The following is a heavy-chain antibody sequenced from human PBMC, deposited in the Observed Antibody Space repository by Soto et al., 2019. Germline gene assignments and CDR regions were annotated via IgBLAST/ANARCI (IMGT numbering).Heavy chain of an antibody. V-gene: IGHV4-59*08. CDR3: ASAYGSGSYKFDY. J-gene: IGHJ4*02. CDR1: GGSFSGYY. CDR2: IYYSGST. Sequence: SETLSLTCAVYGGSFSGYYWTWIRQPPGTGLEWIGYIYYSGSTNYNPSLKSRVTISVDTSKNQFSLKLSSVTAADTAVYYCASAYGSGSYKFDYWGQGTLVTVSS. D-gene: IGHD3-10*01.